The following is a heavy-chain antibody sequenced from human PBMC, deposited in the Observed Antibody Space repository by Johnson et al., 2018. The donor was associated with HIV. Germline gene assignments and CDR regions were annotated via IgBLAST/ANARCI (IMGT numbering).Heavy chain of an antibody. CDR3: ATHIVVVIAIRNAFDI. J-gene: IGHJ3*02. D-gene: IGHD2-21*01. Sequence: EVQLVESGGGLVQPGRSLRLSCAASGFTFDDYAMHWVRQAPGKGLEWVSGISWNSGSIGYADSVKGRFTISRDNAKNSLYLQMNSLRAEDTALYYCATHIVVVIAIRNAFDIWGQGTMVTVSS. V-gene: IGHV3-9*01. CDR1: GFTFDDYA. CDR2: ISWNSGSI.